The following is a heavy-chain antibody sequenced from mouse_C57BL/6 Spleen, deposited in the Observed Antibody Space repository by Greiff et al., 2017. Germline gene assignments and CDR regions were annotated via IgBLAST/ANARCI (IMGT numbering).Heavy chain of an antibody. D-gene: IGHD3-2*01. J-gene: IGHJ2*01. Sequence: QVQLQQPGAELVKPGASVKLSCKASGYTFTSYWMQWVKQRPGQGLEWIGEIDPSDSYTNYNQKFKGKATLTVDTSSSTAYMQLSSLTSEDSAVYYCARWGTARGWGQGTTLTVSA. V-gene: IGHV1-50*01. CDR2: IDPSDSYT. CDR1: GYTFTSYW. CDR3: ARWGTARG.